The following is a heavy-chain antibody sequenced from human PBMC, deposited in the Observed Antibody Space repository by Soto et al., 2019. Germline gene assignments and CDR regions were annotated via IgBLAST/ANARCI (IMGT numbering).Heavy chain of an antibody. D-gene: IGHD6-13*01. V-gene: IGHV4-34*01. CDR1: GGSFSGYY. CDR2: INHSGST. CDR3: ARGLIVNSGAAAGQYYYYGMDV. J-gene: IGHJ6*02. Sequence: SETLSLTCAVYGGSFSGYYWSWIRQPPGKGLEWIGEINHSGSTNYNPSLKSRVTISVDTSKNQFSLKLSSVTAADTAVYYCARGLIVNSGAAAGQYYYYGMDVWGQGTTVTVSS.